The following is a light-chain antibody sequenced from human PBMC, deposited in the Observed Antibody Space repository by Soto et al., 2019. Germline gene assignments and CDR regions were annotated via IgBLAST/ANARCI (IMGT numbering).Light chain of an antibody. V-gene: IGKV4-1*01. CDR2: WAS. J-gene: IGKJ1*01. Sequence: DIVMTQSPDSLAVSLGERATINCKSSQSLLWSSNSKSYVAWYQQRPGQPPKLLIYWASTRESGVPDRFSGSDSGTDVTLTISSLQAEDVAVYYCHQYYTTPVTFGQGTKVEIK. CDR3: HQYYTTPVT. CDR1: QSLLWSSNSKSY.